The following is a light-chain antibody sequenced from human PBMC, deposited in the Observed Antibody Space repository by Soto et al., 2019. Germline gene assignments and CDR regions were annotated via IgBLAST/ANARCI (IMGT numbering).Light chain of an antibody. CDR2: NND. J-gene: IGLJ3*02. CDR1: SSNIGSHF. Sequence: QSVLTQPPSASGTPGQRVTISCSGSSSNIGSHFVNWYQQLPGTAPKLLMYNNDQRPSGVPDRFSGSSSGTTVTLTISGAQVEDEADYYCYSAADNNLVFGGGTKLTVL. V-gene: IGLV1-44*01. CDR3: YSAADNNLV.